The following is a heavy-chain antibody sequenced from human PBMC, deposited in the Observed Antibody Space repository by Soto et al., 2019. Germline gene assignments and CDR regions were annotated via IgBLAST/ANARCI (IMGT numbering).Heavy chain of an antibody. CDR1: GYTFSSYG. Sequence: QVQLVESGGGVVQPGRSLRLSCAASGYTFSSYGMHWVRQAPGKGLEWVAAIWYDGSNKFHADSAKGRFTISRDDSKNTLYLQMNSLRAEDTAVYYCARDRGRFGDLLSPYFDYWGQGTLVTVSS. D-gene: IGHD3-10*01. CDR2: IWYDGSNK. CDR3: ARDRGRFGDLLSPYFDY. J-gene: IGHJ4*02. V-gene: IGHV3-33*01.